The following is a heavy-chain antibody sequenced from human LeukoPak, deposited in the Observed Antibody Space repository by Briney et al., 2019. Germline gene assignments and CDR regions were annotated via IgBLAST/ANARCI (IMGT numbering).Heavy chain of an antibody. CDR3: AKGFRMTTVTTVDY. CDR1: GFTFSSYG. Sequence: GRSLRLSCAPSGFTFSSYGMHWVRQAPGKGLEWVAVIWYDGSNKYYADSVKGRFTISRDNSKNTLYLQMNSLRAEDTAVYYCAKGFRMTTVTTVDYWGQGTLVTVSS. J-gene: IGHJ4*02. D-gene: IGHD4-11*01. V-gene: IGHV3-33*06. CDR2: IWYDGSNK.